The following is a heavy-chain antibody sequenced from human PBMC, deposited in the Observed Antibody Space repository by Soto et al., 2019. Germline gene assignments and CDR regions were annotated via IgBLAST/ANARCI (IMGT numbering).Heavy chain of an antibody. CDR2: INPNSGGT. CDR1: GYTFTGYH. J-gene: IGHJ4*02. D-gene: IGHD3-3*01. V-gene: IGHV1-2*02. Sequence: ASVKVSCKASGYTFTGYHMHWVRQAPGQGLEWMGWINPNSGGTNYAQKFQGRVTMTRDTSISTAYMEVRRLRSDDTAVYYCARTSVDFWSGYYPDYWGQGTLVTVSS. CDR3: ARTSVDFWSGYYPDY.